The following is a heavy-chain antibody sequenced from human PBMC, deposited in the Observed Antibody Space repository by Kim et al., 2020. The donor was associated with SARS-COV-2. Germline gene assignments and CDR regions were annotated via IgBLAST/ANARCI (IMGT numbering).Heavy chain of an antibody. CDR3: ARDDPAGHAFDI. Sequence: SETLSLTCAVSGGSISSGGYSWSWIRQPPGKGLEWIGYIYHSGSTYYNPSLKSRVTISVDRSKNQFSLKLSSVTAADTAVYYCARDDPAGHAFDIWGQGT. CDR1: GGSISSGGYS. J-gene: IGHJ3*02. D-gene: IGHD6-13*01. V-gene: IGHV4-30-2*01. CDR2: IYHSGST.